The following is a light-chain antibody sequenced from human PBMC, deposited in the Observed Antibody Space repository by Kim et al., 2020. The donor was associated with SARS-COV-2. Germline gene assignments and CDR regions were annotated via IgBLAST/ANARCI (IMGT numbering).Light chain of an antibody. V-gene: IGLV4-69*01. CDR2: LNSDGSH. J-gene: IGLJ3*02. CDR3: QTWGTGIG. CDR1: SGHSSYA. Sequence: GASVKLTCTLSSGHSSYAIAWHQQQPEKGPRYLMKLNSDGSHSKGDGIPDRFSGSSSGAERYLTISSLKSEDEADYYCQTWGTGIGFGGGTKLTVL.